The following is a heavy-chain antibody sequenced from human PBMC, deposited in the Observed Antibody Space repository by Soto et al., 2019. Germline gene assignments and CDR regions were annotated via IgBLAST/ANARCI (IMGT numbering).Heavy chain of an antibody. V-gene: IGHV4-4*02. CDR3: SRSCRSLLTEQADALDI. CDR1: GGTISSSTR. J-gene: IGHJ3*02. Sequence: PAETLSLTCAVSGGTISSSTRRCWVRPPPGKGQGWSRESSRGGVTNYSPSLRSRVTLSVDKSKNQLSLRLNSVTAEDTAVYYWSRSCRSLLTEQADALDIWGQGTTVTVSS. CDR2: SSRGGVT. D-gene: IGHD3-16*02.